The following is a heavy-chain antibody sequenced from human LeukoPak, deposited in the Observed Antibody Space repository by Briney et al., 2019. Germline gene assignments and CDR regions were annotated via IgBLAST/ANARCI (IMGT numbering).Heavy chain of an antibody. CDR3: ARHFDF. J-gene: IGHJ4*02. Sequence: SETLSLSCTVSGYSFSSSCSNWGWLRQPPGKGLEWIGTISYSGSTYYNPSLNSRVTISVDTSKNQFFLQLNSMTAADTAVYYCARHFDFWGQGTLVTVSS. CDR1: GYSFSSSCSN. CDR2: ISYSGST. V-gene: IGHV4-39*01.